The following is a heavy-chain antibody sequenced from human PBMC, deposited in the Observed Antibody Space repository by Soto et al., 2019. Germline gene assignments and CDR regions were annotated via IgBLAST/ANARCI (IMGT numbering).Heavy chain of an antibody. V-gene: IGHV3-53*04. Sequence: GGSLKLSCAASGFTVSSNYMSWVRQAPGKGLEWVSVIYSGGSTYYADSVKGRFTISRHNSKNTLYLQMNSLRAEDTAVYYCARAGVYYLGLYAFDIWGQGIMVTVSS. J-gene: IGHJ3*02. CDR3: ARAGVYYLGLYAFDI. CDR1: GFTVSSNY. D-gene: IGHD2-21*02. CDR2: IYSGGST.